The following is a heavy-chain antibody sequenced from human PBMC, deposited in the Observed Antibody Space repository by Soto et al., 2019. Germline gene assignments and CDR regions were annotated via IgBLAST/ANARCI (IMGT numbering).Heavy chain of an antibody. CDR2: IYPGDFDT. CDR3: AGGGVRGVITRTRDYYGMDV. J-gene: IGHJ6*02. V-gene: IGHV5-51*01. Sequence: PGESLKISCKGSGYSFTSYWIGWVRQMPGKGLEWMGIIYPGDFDTRYSPSFQGQVTISADKSISTAYLQWSSLKASDTAMYYFAGGGVRGVITRTRDYYGMDVWGQGTTVTVSS. D-gene: IGHD3-10*01. CDR1: GYSFTSYW.